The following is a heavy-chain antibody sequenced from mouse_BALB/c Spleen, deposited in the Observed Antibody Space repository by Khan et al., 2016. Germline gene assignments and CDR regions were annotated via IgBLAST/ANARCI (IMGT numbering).Heavy chain of an antibody. D-gene: IGHD2-4*01. Sequence: VQLKQSGAELVKPGASVKLSCTASGFNIKDTYMHWVKQRPEQGLEWIGRIDPANGNTKYDQKFQGKATITADTSSNTAYLQLSSLTSEDTAVYHCARSPDDYDVGFAYWGQGTLVTVSA. J-gene: IGHJ3*01. CDR2: IDPANGNT. CDR3: ARSPDDYDVGFAY. V-gene: IGHV14-3*02. CDR1: GFNIKDTY.